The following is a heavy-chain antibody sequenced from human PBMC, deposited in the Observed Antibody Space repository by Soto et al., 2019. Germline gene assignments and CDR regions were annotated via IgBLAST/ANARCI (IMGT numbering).Heavy chain of an antibody. V-gene: IGHV4-30-4*01. CDR1: GGSISSGDYY. CDR3: AGGSERRWDFDY. CDR2: IYYSGST. Sequence: QVQLQESGPGLVKPSQTLSLTCTVSGGSISSGDYYWSWIRQPPGKGLEWIGYIYYSGSTYYNPSLKSRVTIPVDTSKNQFALKLSSVTAADTAVYYCAGGSERRWDFDYWGQGTLVTVSS. D-gene: IGHD1-26*01. J-gene: IGHJ4*02.